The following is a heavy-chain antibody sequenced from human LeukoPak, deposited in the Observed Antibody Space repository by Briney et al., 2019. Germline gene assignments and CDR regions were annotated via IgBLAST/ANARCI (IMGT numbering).Heavy chain of an antibody. D-gene: IGHD3-3*01. CDR1: GGSFSGYY. Sequence: SETLSLTCAVYGGSFSGYYWSWIRQPPGKGLEWIGEINHSGSTNYNPSLKSRVTISVGTSKNQFSLKLSSVTAADTAVYYCARGVPYDFWSGYYSLAGYNWFDPWGQGTLVTVSS. CDR2: INHSGST. CDR3: ARGVPYDFWSGYYSLAGYNWFDP. V-gene: IGHV4-34*01. J-gene: IGHJ5*02.